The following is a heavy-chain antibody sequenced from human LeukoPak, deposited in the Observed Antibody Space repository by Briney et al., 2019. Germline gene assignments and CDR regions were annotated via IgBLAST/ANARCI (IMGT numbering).Heavy chain of an antibody. CDR1: GFTFSSYG. Sequence: GGSLRLSCVAPGFTFSSYGMHWVRQAPGKGLEWVAVILYDGSNKYYADSVKGRFTISRDNSKNTLYLQMNSLRAEDTAVYYCAKEYVWGSYRYWDYWGQGTLVTVSS. J-gene: IGHJ4*02. CDR2: ILYDGSNK. CDR3: AKEYVWGSYRYWDY. D-gene: IGHD3-16*02. V-gene: IGHV3-30*18.